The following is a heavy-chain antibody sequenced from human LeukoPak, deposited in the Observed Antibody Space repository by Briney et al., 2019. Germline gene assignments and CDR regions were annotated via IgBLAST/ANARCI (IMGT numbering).Heavy chain of an antibody. D-gene: IGHD7-27*01. V-gene: IGHV4-61*02. CDR2: IYTSGST. CDR3: ASRKLGNDY. J-gene: IGHJ4*02. CDR1: GGSISSGRYY. Sequence: PSETLSLTCTVSGGSISSGRYYWSWIRQPAGKGLEWIGRIYTSGSTNYNPSLKSRVTISVEMSKNQFSLKLISVTAADTAVYYCASRKLGNDYWGQGTLVTVSS.